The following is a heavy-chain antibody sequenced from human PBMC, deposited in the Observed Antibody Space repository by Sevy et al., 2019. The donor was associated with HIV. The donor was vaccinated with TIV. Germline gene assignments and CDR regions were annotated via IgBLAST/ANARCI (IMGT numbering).Heavy chain of an antibody. Sequence: VGSLRLSCAASGFTFTYAWMTWVRQAPGKGLEWVGRIKSKADGGTIDYAAPVKGRFTISRDDSKNTLYLQMNSLKTEDTGVYYCSTDPIIVLLVTDGMDVWGQGTTVTVSS. D-gene: IGHD2-8*02. CDR1: GFTFTYAW. CDR2: IKSKADGGTI. J-gene: IGHJ6*02. V-gene: IGHV3-15*01. CDR3: STDPIIVLLVTDGMDV.